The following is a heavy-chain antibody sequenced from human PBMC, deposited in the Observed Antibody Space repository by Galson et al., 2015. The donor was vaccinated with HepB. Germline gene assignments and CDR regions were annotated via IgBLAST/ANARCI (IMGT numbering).Heavy chain of an antibody. CDR2: ISYDGSNK. V-gene: IGHV3-30*04. CDR3: ARTAVAGGLMDV. CDR1: GFTFSSYA. J-gene: IGHJ6*02. D-gene: IGHD6-19*01. Sequence: SLRLSCAASGFTFSSYAMHWVRQAPGKGLEWVAVISYDGSNKYYADSVKGRFTISRDNSKNTLYLQMNSLRAEDTAVYYCARTAVAGGLMDVWGQGTTVTVSS.